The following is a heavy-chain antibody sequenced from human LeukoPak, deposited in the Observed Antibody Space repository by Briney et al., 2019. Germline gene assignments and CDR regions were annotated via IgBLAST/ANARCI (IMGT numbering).Heavy chain of an antibody. Sequence: SETLSLTCSVSGDSITGYSWSWIRQTPGKGLEWIGYIYYNGDTHYNPSLNSRLSISVDTPNNQFSLNLRSVTAADTDVYYCVRGPYGASISNWFDPWGQGLLVTVSS. CDR1: GDSITGYS. D-gene: IGHD4/OR15-4a*01. J-gene: IGHJ5*02. V-gene: IGHV4-59*01. CDR3: VRGPYGASISNWFDP. CDR2: IYYNGDT.